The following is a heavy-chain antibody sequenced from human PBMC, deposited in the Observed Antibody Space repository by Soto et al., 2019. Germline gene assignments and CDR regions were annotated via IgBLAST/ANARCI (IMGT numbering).Heavy chain of an antibody. CDR3: TRGPRPSSVGTGAF. CDR1: GFTFSMYW. D-gene: IGHD3-10*01. CDR2: ISDDGSRA. V-gene: IGHV3-74*01. Sequence: WSLRLSCTASGFTFSMYWMHWVRQVPGKGPEWVSRISDDGSRADYADSVKGRFTISRDNAKNTLYLEMHVLRADDTAVYYCTRGPRPSSVGTGAFWGQGTPVTVSS. J-gene: IGHJ4*02.